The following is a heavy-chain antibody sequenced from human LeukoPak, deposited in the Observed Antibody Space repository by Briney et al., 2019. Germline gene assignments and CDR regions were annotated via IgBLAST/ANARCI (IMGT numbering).Heavy chain of an antibody. Sequence: GGSLRLSCAASGFTFSSYSMNWVRQAPGKGLEWVSSISSSSSYIYYADSVKGRFTTSGDNAKNSLYLQMNSLRAEDTAVYYCARGYCSGGSCYSNAFDIWGQGTMVTVSS. J-gene: IGHJ3*02. CDR3: ARGYCSGGSCYSNAFDI. CDR2: ISSSSSYI. V-gene: IGHV3-21*01. D-gene: IGHD2-15*01. CDR1: GFTFSSYS.